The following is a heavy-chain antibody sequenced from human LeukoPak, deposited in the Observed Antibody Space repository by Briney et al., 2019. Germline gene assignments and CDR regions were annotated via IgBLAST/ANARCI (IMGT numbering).Heavy chain of an antibody. CDR1: GGSFSGYY. CDR2: INHSGST. Sequence: SETLSLTCAVYGGSFSGYYWSWIRQPPGKGLEWIGEINHSGSTNYNPSLKSRVTISAGTSKNQFSLNLSSVTAADTAVYYCASRKLGNDYWGQGTLVTVSS. CDR3: ASRKLGNDY. D-gene: IGHD7-27*01. J-gene: IGHJ4*02. V-gene: IGHV4-34*01.